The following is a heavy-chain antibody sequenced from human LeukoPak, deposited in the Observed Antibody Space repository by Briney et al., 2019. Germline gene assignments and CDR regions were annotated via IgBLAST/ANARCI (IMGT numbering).Heavy chain of an antibody. Sequence: ASVKLSCKASGYTFTSYGISWVRQAPGQGLEWMGCISSYNGNTNYAQKIKGRVTMKTDTSTSTAYMEVRSMRSDDRAVYYGARVIAGDGNLWFDPWGQGTLVTVSS. CDR1: GYTFTSYG. CDR2: ISSYNGNT. J-gene: IGHJ5*02. CDR3: ARVIAGDGNLWFDP. D-gene: IGHD6-13*01. V-gene: IGHV1-18*01.